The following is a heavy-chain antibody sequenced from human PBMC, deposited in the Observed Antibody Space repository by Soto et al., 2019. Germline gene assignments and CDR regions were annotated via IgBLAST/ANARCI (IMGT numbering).Heavy chain of an antibody. CDR1: GFTFDDYA. CDR3: AKDIMTTVTTNAFDI. CDR2: INWNSGSI. V-gene: IGHV3-9*01. D-gene: IGHD4-17*01. J-gene: IGHJ3*02. Sequence: EVQLVESGGGLVQPGRSLRLSCAASGFTFDDYAMHWVRQAPGKGLEWVSGINWNSGSIGYADSVKGRFTISRDNAKNSLYLQMNSLRAEDTALYYCAKDIMTTVTTNAFDIWGQGTMVTVSS.